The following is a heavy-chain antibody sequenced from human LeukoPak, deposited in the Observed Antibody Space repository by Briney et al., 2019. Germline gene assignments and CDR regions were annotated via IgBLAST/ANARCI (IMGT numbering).Heavy chain of an antibody. D-gene: IGHD6-6*01. V-gene: IGHV4-59*11. CDR1: GGSISSHY. CDR2: IYYSGST. Sequence: PSETLSLTCTVSGGSISSHYWSWFRQPPGKGLEWIGYIYYSGSTNYNPSLKSRVTISVDTSKNQFSLKLSSVTAADTAVYYCARDRIAADSWGQGTLVTVSS. J-gene: IGHJ5*02. CDR3: ARDRIAADS.